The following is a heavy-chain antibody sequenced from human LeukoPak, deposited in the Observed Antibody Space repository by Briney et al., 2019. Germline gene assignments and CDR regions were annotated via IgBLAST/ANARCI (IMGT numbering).Heavy chain of an antibody. CDR2: IYYSGST. J-gene: IGHJ4*02. CDR1: GGSISSGDYY. Sequence: PPRTLSLTCTVSGGSISSGDYYWSWIRQPPGKGXXXIGYIYYSGSTYYNPSLKSRVTISVDTSKNQFSLKLSSVTAADTAVYYCARVQYDYVWGSYRFYYFDYWGQGTLVTVSS. CDR3: ARVQYDYVWGSYRFYYFDY. V-gene: IGHV4-30-4*01. D-gene: IGHD3-16*02.